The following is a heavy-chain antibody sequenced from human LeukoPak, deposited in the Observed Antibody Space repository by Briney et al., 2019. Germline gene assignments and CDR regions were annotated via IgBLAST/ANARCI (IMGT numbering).Heavy chain of an antibody. V-gene: IGHV4-59*01. J-gene: IGHJ6*03. Sequence: GSLRLSCAASGFTFSSYGMSWIRQPPGKGLEWIGYIYYSGSTNYNPSLKSRVTISVDTSKNQFSLKLSSVTAADTAVYYCARETSQKGAHYMDGWGKGTTVTISS. CDR3: ARETSQKGAHYMDG. D-gene: IGHD3-16*01. CDR1: GFTFSSYG. CDR2: IYYSGST.